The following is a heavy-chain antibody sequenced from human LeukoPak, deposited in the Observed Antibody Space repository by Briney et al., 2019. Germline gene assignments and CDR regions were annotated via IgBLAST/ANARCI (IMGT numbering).Heavy chain of an antibody. V-gene: IGHV3-11*04. J-gene: IGHJ4*02. CDR2: ISGNSRTI. D-gene: IGHD3-22*01. CDR3: ARDDNYYDSNGYSSGFDR. Sequence: GGSLRLSCAASGFTFSDYYMSWIRQAPGRGLEWVSYISGNSRTIYYADSVKGRFTISRDNAKNSLYLQMNSLRAEDTAMYYCARDDNYYDSNGYSSGFDRWGQGTLVTVSS. CDR1: GFTFSDYY.